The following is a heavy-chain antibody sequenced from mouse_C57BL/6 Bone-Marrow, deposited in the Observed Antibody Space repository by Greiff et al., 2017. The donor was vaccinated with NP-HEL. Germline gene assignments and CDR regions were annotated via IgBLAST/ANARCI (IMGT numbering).Heavy chain of an antibody. D-gene: IGHD3-2*01. CDR1: GYTFTSYW. V-gene: IGHV1-69*01. CDR2: IDPSDSYT. CDR3: ARGDRERNYAMDY. J-gene: IGHJ4*01. Sequence: QVQLQQPGAELVMPGASVKLSCKASGYTFTSYWMHWVKQRPGQGLEWIGEIDPSDSYTNYNQKFKGKSTLTVDKSSSTAYMQLSSLTSEDSAVYYCARGDRERNYAMDYWGQGTSVTVSS.